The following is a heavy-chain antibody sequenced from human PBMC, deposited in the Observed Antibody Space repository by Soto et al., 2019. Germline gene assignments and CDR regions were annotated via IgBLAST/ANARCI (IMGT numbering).Heavy chain of an antibody. CDR2: MNPNSGNT. J-gene: IGHJ5*02. Sequence: ASVKVSCKASGYTFTSYDINWVRQATGQGLEWMGWMNPNSGNTGYAQKFQGRVTMTRNTSISTAYMELGSLRSEDTAVYYCASQGPYCSGGSCGWFDPWGQGTLVTVSS. CDR1: GYTFTSYD. V-gene: IGHV1-8*01. CDR3: ASQGPYCSGGSCGWFDP. D-gene: IGHD2-15*01.